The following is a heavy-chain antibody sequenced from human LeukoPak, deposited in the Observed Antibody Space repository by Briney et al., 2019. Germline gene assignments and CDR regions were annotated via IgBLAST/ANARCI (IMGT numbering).Heavy chain of an antibody. D-gene: IGHD3-10*01. CDR1: GFTFSSYG. V-gene: IGHV3-30*18. CDR2: ISYDGSNK. CDR3: AKNWGVQYYYYYGMDV. Sequence: GGSLRLSCAASGFTFSSYGMHWVRQAPGKGLEWVAVISYDGSNKYYADSVKGRFTISRGNSKNMLYLQMNSLRAEDTAVYYCAKNWGVQYYYYYGMDVWGQGTTVTVSS. J-gene: IGHJ6*02.